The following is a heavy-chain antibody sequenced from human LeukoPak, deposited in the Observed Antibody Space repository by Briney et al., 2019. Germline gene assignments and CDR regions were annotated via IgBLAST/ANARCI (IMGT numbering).Heavy chain of an antibody. D-gene: IGHD2-2*01. CDR3: ARGEIRLGYCSSASCPIRDAFDI. CDR2: IIPIFGTA. CDR1: GGTFSSYA. V-gene: IGHV1-69*05. J-gene: IGHJ3*02. Sequence: SVKVSCKASGGTFSSYAISWVRQAPGQGLERMGRIIPIFGTANYAQKFQGRVTITTDESTSTAYMELSSLRSEDTAVYYCARGEIRLGYCSSASCPIRDAFDIWGQGTMVTVSS.